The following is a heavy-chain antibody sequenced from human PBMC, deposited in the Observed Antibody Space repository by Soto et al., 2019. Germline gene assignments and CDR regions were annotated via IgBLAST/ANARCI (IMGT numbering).Heavy chain of an antibody. CDR2: VYHSGTT. V-gene: IGHV4-59*07. CDR3: ARYYWSLRYLAL. J-gene: IGHJ4*02. D-gene: IGHD3-10*01. Sequence: SDTLSLTCTVSGGSIRSYYWSWIRQPPGKGLAWIGYVYHSGTTNYNPSLKSRVTISVDTSKSQFSLKLNSVTAADTAVYYCARYYWSLRYLALWGEGTPVTVS. CDR1: GGSIRSYY.